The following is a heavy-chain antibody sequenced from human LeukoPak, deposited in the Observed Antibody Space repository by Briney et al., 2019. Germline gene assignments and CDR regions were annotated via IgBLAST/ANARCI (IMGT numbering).Heavy chain of an antibody. CDR2: ISWNSGSK. CDR3: AKDRGLYYDSTGYSFDY. Sequence: PGGSLRLSCAASGFTFGGYAMHWVRQAPGEGLEWVSGISWNSGSKDYADSVKGRFTISRDNAKNSLYLQMNSLRVEDTALYYCAKDRGLYYDSTGYSFDYWGQGTLVTVSS. J-gene: IGHJ4*02. D-gene: IGHD3-22*01. CDR1: GFTFGGYA. V-gene: IGHV3-9*01.